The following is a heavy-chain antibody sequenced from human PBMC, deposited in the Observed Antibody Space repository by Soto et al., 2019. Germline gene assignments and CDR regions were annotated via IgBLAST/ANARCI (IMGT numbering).Heavy chain of an antibody. D-gene: IGHD6-13*01. CDR3: ARHWGRGAAGTCYN. CDR2: IYYSGST. Sequence: SETLSLTSSVSGCYISRRESYWGWIRQPPGKGLEWIGTIYYSGSTYYNPSLKSRVTISVDTSKNQFSLKLSSVTATDTAVYYCARHWGRGAAGTCYNWGQGTLVTVS. J-gene: IGHJ4*02. V-gene: IGHV4-39*01. CDR1: GCYISRRESY.